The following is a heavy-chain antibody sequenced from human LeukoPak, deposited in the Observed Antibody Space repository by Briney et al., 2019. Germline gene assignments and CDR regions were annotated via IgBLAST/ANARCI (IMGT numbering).Heavy chain of an antibody. Sequence: SETLSLTCTVSGGSISSGSYYWSWIRQPAGKGLEWIGRIYTSGSTNYNPSLKSRVTISVDTSKNQFSLKLSSVTAADTAVYYCARAPRRGYDSSGSFDYWGQGTLVTVSS. D-gene: IGHD3-22*01. CDR3: ARAPRRGYDSSGSFDY. V-gene: IGHV4-61*02. CDR1: GGSISSGSYY. CDR2: IYTSGST. J-gene: IGHJ4*02.